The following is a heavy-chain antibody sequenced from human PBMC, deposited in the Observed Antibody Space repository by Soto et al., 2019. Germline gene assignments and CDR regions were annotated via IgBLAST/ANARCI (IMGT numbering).Heavy chain of an antibody. CDR2: ISSSSSYI. Sequence: GGSLRLSCAASGFTFSSYSMNWVRQAPGKGLEWVSSISSSSSYIYYADSVKGRFTISRDNAKNLLYLQMNSLRAEDTAVYYCARDGVGATTFFGYFDYWGQGTLVTVSS. V-gene: IGHV3-21*01. CDR1: GFTFSSYS. CDR3: ARDGVGATTFFGYFDY. D-gene: IGHD1-26*01. J-gene: IGHJ4*02.